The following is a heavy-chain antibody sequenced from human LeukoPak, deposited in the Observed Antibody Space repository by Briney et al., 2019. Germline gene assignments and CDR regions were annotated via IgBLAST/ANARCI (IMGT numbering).Heavy chain of an antibody. CDR3: AREGYSSSWLNEYYYYGMGV. V-gene: IGHV3-21*01. CDR2: ISSSSSYI. J-gene: IGHJ6*02. Sequence: PGGSLRLSCAASGFTFSSYSMNWVRQAPGKGLEWVSSISSSSSYIYYADSVKGRFTISRDNAKNSLYLQMNSLRAEDTAVYYCAREGYSSSWLNEYYYYGMGVWGQGTTVTVSS. CDR1: GFTFSSYS. D-gene: IGHD6-13*01.